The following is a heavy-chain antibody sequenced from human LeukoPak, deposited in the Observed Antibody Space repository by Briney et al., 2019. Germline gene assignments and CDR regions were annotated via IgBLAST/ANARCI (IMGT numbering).Heavy chain of an antibody. CDR1: GGSISSYY. CDR3: VRDGREYQLLWGSGWFDP. V-gene: IGHV4-59*01. J-gene: IGHJ5*02. Sequence: SETLSLTCTVSGGSISSYYWSWIRQPPGKGLEWIGYIYYSGSTNYNPSLKSRVTISVDTSKNQFSLKLSSVTAADTAVYYCVRDGREYQLLWGSGWFDPWGQGTLVTVSS. D-gene: IGHD2-2*01. CDR2: IYYSGST.